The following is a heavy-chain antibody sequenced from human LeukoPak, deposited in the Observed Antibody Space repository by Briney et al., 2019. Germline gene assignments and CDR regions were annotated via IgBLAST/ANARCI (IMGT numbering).Heavy chain of an antibody. Sequence: GGSLRLSCAVSGFTFDDCGMICARQAPGKGLEWVSYISSSGSSIYYADSVKGRFTISRDNAKNSLYLQMNSLRAEDTALYYCARGGDSLGGNWFDPWGQGTLVTVSS. CDR3: ARGGDSLGGNWFDP. D-gene: IGHD3-16*01. V-gene: IGHV3-11*01. CDR2: ISSSGSSI. J-gene: IGHJ5*02. CDR1: GFTFDDCG.